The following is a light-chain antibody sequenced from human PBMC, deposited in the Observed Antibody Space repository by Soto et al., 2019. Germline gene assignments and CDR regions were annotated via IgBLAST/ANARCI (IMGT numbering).Light chain of an antibody. CDR3: CSYAGSSTLG. J-gene: IGLJ1*01. CDR1: SSDVGSYNL. Sequence: QSALTQPASVSGSPGQSITISCTGTSSDVGSYNLVSWYQQHPGKAPKLMIYEVSKRPSGVSNRFSGSKSGNTVSLTISGLQAEDEADYYCCSYAGSSTLGFGTGTKLTVL. V-gene: IGLV2-23*02. CDR2: EVS.